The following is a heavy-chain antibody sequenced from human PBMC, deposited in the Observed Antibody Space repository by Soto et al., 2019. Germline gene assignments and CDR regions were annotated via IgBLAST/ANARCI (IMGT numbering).Heavy chain of an antibody. CDR3: ARDSGIRGPSGDLDY. V-gene: IGHV1-3*01. CDR2: VTGGNGDT. CDR1: GYTFMSHV. J-gene: IGHJ4*02. D-gene: IGHD1-20*01. Sequence: QVQLAQSGAEVKEPGASVKVSCRASGYTFMSHVMHWVRQAPGQRLEWMGWVTGGNGDTKYSQNFQGRVTITRDTYATTAYMELSRLTSEDTAVYYCARDSGIRGPSGDLDYWGQGTLVTVSS.